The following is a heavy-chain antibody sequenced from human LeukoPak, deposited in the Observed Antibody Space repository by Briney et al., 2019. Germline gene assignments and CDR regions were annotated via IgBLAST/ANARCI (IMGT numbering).Heavy chain of an antibody. CDR3: ARGSTSDWPLDH. J-gene: IGHJ4*02. Sequence: SGGSLRLSCAASGFTFSSFGMHWVRQAPGKGLEWVAVIWSDGNNKYYADSVKGRFTISRDNSKNTLYLQMNSLRAEDTAVYYCARGSTSDWPLDHWGQETLVTISS. CDR2: IWSDGNNK. CDR1: GFTFSSFG. D-gene: IGHD2-2*01. V-gene: IGHV3-33*01.